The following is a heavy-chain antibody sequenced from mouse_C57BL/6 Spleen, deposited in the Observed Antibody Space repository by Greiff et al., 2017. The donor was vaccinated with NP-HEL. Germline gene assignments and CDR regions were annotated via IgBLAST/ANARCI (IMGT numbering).Heavy chain of an antibody. CDR3: ARGGYSNYVDWYFDV. V-gene: IGHV1-26*01. D-gene: IGHD2-5*01. J-gene: IGHJ1*03. Sequence: VQLQQSGPELVKPGASVKISCKASGYTFTDYYMNWVKQSHGKSLEWIGDINPNNGGTSYNQKFKGKATLTVDKSSSTAYMELRSLTSEDSAVYYGARGGYSNYVDWYFDVWGTGTTVTVSS. CDR1: GYTFTDYY. CDR2: INPNNGGT.